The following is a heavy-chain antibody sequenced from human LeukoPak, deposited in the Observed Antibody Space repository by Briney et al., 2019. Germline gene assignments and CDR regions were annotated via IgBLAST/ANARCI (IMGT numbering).Heavy chain of an antibody. D-gene: IGHD1-26*01. CDR3: ARAWESIAGYYFDY. V-gene: IGHV1-46*01. CDR2: INPSFNPGVDVT. J-gene: IGHJ4*02. CDR1: GYTFSSYH. Sequence: ASVKVSCKASGYTFSSYHIHWVRQAPGQGLEWMGKINPSFNPGVDVTSYAQKFQGRVTMTRDISTNTVYMELSSLTSEDTAVYYCARAWESIAGYYFDYWGQGTLVTVSS.